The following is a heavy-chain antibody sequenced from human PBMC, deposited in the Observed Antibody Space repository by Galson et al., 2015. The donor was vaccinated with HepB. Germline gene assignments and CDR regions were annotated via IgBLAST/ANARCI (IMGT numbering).Heavy chain of an antibody. J-gene: IGHJ4*02. CDR1: GFTLGDYY. Sequence: SLRLSCAASGFTLGDYYMSWIRQTPGKGLEWLSYISSSSGTYTNYADSVKGRLTISRDNAENSLYLQMSSLRAEDTAVYYCARVADSHYGDHTHFDSWGQGTLVTVSS. D-gene: IGHD4-17*01. V-gene: IGHV3-11*06. CDR2: ISSSSGTYT. CDR3: ARVADSHYGDHTHFDS.